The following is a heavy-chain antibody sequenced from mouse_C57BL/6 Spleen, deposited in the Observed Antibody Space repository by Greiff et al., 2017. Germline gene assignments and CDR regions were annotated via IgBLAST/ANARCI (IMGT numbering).Heavy chain of an antibody. V-gene: IGHV3-6*01. Sequence: VQLVESGPGLVKPSPSLSLTCSVTGYSITSCYFWNWIRQFPGNNLEWRGYISYDGSNNYNPSLKNRISITRDTSKNPLFLKLNSVTTEDTATYYCARITAVGWYFDVWGTGTTVTVSS. J-gene: IGHJ1*03. CDR2: ISYDGSN. D-gene: IGHD1-1*01. CDR3: ARITAVGWYFDV. CDR1: GYSITSCYF.